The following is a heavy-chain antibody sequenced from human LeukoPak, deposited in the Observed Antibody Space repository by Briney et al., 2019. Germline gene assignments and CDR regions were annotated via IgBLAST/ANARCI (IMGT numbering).Heavy chain of an antibody. V-gene: IGHV3-23*01. D-gene: IGHD4-17*01. CDR3: AGEGYGDYDGDY. Sequence: GGSLRLSCAASGFTFSSYDMSWVRQAPGKGLEWVSAISGSGGSTYYADSVKGRFTISRDNAKNSLFLQMHSLRAEDTAVYYCAGEGYGDYDGDYWGQGTLVTVSS. CDR2: ISGSGGST. CDR1: GFTFSSYD. J-gene: IGHJ4*02.